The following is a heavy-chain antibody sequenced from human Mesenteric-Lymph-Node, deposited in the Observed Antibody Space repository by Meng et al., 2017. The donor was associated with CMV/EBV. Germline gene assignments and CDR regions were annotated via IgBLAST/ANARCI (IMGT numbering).Heavy chain of an antibody. CDR2: SYWNDDK. J-gene: IGHJ4*02. V-gene: IGHV2-5*01. CDR1: GFALSTTGVG. Sequence: TFSGFALSTTGVGGCWRRQPSGKAREWLALSYWNDDKRYSPSLKSRLTITKDTSKNQVVLTMTNTEPVDTATYYSARRAATNRADFWGQGTLVTVSS. CDR3: ARRAATNRADF. D-gene: IGHD1-14*01.